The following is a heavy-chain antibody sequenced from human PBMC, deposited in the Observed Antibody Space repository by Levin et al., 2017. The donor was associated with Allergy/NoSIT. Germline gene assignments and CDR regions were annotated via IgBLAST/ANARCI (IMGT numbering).Heavy chain of an antibody. CDR2: ITTSSDYT. V-gene: IGHV3-11*03. Sequence: GESLKISCAASGLTFSDYYMSWIRQAPGKGLEWLSYITTSSDYTDYADSVKGRFTISRDNAKNSLYLQMNSLRAEDTAVYYCARGHFELGVWGQGTTVTVSS. CDR3: ARGHFELGV. J-gene: IGHJ6*02. CDR1: GLTFSDYY.